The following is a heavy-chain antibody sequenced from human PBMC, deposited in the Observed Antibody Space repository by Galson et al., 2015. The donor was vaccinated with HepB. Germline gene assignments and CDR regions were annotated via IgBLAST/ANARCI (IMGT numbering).Heavy chain of an antibody. D-gene: IGHD3-3*01. CDR2: ISSSSSTI. Sequence: SLRLSCAASGFTFSSYSMNWVRQAPGKGLEWVSYISSSSSTIYYADSVKGRFPISRDNAKNSLYLQMNSLRDEDTAVYYCARDAPAGINYDFWSGYYSEAYYFDYWGQGTLVTVSS. CDR1: GFTFSSYS. J-gene: IGHJ4*02. V-gene: IGHV3-48*02. CDR3: ARDAPAGINYDFWSGYYSEAYYFDY.